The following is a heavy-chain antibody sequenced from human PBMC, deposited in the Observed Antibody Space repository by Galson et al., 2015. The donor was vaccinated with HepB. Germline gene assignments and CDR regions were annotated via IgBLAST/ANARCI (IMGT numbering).Heavy chain of an antibody. J-gene: IGHJ6*03. CDR2: IIPIFGTA. CDR3: ARAATTVVTYTRDYYYYYMDV. V-gene: IGHV1-69*13. Sequence: SVKVSCKASGGTFSSYAISWVRQAPGQGLEWMGGIIPIFGTANYAQKFQGRVTITADESTSTAYMELSSLRSEDTAVYYCARAATTVVTYTRDYYYYYMDVWGKGTTVTVSS. D-gene: IGHD4-23*01. CDR1: GGTFSSYA.